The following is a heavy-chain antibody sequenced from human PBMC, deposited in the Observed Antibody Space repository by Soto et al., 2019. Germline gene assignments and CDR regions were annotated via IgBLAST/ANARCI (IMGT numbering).Heavy chain of an antibody. CDR1: GYTFTSYY. Sequence: ASVKVSCKASGYTFTSYYMHWVRQATGQGLEWMGWMNPNSGNTGYAQKFQGRVTMTRNTSISTAYMELSSLRSEDTAVYYCARGLDVLLWFGEPHPFDYWGQGTLVTVSS. CDR2: MNPNSGNT. J-gene: IGHJ4*02. D-gene: IGHD3-10*01. CDR3: ARGLDVLLWFGEPHPFDY. V-gene: IGHV1-8*02.